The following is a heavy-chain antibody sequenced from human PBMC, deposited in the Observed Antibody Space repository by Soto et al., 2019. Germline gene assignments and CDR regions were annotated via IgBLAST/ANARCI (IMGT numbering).Heavy chain of an antibody. D-gene: IGHD3-10*01. J-gene: IGHJ4*02. CDR1: GYTFTSYG. CDR3: ARVVDIMVRGRLDN. CDR2: FSTYNGNT. V-gene: IGHV1-18*01. Sequence: QVPLVQSGAEVKKPGASVKVSCKTSGYTFTSYGVSWVRQAPGQGLEWMGWFSTYNGNTNYAEKFQGRVTMTTDISTNTAYMELRGLRSDDTAVYYCARVVDIMVRGRLDNWGQGTLVTVSS.